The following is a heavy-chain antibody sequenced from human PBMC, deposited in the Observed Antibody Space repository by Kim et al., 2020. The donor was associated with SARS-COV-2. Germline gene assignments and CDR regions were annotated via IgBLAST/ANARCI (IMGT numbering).Heavy chain of an antibody. J-gene: IGHJ4*02. V-gene: IGHV3-23*01. Sequence: GGSLRLSCAASGFTFSNYAMGWVRQPPGKGLEWVSAISGSGANTYYAGSVKGRFTISRDNSKDTLYLQMNSLRAEDTAAYFCAKGIWFGVYYFDYWDQGTLVTVSS. CDR1: GFTFSNYA. D-gene: IGHD3-10*01. CDR2: ISGSGANT. CDR3: AKGIWFGVYYFDY.